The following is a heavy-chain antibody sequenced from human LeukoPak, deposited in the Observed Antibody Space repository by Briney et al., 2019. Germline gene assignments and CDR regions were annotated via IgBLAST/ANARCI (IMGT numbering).Heavy chain of an antibody. CDR2: IYYSGST. J-gene: IGHJ3*02. CDR3: ARGIAAAGPAFDI. D-gene: IGHD6-13*01. V-gene: IGHV4-59*01. CDR1: GGSISSYY. Sequence: SETLSLTCTVSGGSISSYYWSWIRQPPGKGLEWIAYIYYSGSTNYNPSLKSRVTISVDTSKNQFSLKLTSVTAADTAVYYCARGIAAAGPAFDIWGQGTMVTVSS.